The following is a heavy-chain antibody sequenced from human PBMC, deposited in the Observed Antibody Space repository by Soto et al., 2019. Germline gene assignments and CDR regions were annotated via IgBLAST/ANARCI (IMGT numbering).Heavy chain of an antibody. V-gene: IGHV4-31*03. CDR3: ARVNADTAMEYFDY. CDR1: GGSISSGGYY. J-gene: IGHJ4*02. D-gene: IGHD5-18*01. CDR2: IYYSGST. Sequence: QVQLQESGPGLVKPSQTLSLTCTVSGGSISSGGYYWSWIRQHPGKGLEWIGYIYYSGSTYYNPSLKSRVTISVDTSKNQCSLKLSSVTAADTAVYYCARVNADTAMEYFDYWGQGTLVTVSS.